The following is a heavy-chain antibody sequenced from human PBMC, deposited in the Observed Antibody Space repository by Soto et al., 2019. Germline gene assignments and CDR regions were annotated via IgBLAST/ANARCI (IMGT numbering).Heavy chain of an antibody. CDR3: ARHVGSGSYADWYFDI. CDR1: GFTFSDYY. V-gene: IGHV4-38-2*01. Sequence: GSLRLSCAASGFTFSDYYMSWIRQAPGKGLEWIGSIYYSGYTYYNPSLKSRITTSLDTSKNQVSLKLSSVTAADTAVYYCARHVGSGSYADWYFDIWGRGTLVTVSS. CDR2: IYYSGYT. D-gene: IGHD3-10*01. J-gene: IGHJ2*01.